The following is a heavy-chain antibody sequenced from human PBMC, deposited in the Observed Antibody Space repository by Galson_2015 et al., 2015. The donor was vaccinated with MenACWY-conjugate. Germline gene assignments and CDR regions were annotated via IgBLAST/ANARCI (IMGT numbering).Heavy chain of an antibody. Sequence: SVKVSCKASGFTFSSSYVQWVRQARGQRLEWMGWIVIGNGNINYAQNFQERVTFTRDMSTSTDYIELSSLRSDDTAVYYCAISREVVTPFSPCDLGGQGTMITVAS. V-gene: IGHV1-58*01. D-gene: IGHD4-23*01. CDR2: IVIGNGNI. CDR3: AISREVVTPFSPCDL. J-gene: IGHJ3*01. CDR1: GFTFSSSY.